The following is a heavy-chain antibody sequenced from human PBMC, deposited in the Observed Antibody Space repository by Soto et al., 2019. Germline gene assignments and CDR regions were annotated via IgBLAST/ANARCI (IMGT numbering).Heavy chain of an antibody. V-gene: IGHV4-4*02. CDR3: ARSPSMVRGVIMDY. D-gene: IGHD3-10*01. J-gene: IGHJ4*02. CDR1: GGSISSSNW. Sequence: PSETLSLTCAVSGGSISSSNWWSWVRQPPGKGLEWIGEIYHSGSTNYNPSLKSRVTISIDKSKNQFSLKLSSVTAADAAVYYCARSPSMVRGVIMDYWGQGTLVTVSS. CDR2: IYHSGST.